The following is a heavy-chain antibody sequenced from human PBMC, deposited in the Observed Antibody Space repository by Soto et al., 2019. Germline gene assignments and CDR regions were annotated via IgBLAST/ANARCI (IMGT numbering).Heavy chain of an antibody. D-gene: IGHD3-22*01. Sequence: PGESLKISCAASGFTFSNAWMSWVRQAPGKGLEWVGRIKSKTDGGTTDYAAPVKGRFTISRDDSKNTLYLQMNSLKTEGTAVYYCTTGLLGYYLLWGQGTLVTVSS. CDR2: IKSKTDGGTT. J-gene: IGHJ4*02. CDR3: TTGLLGYYLL. V-gene: IGHV3-15*01. CDR1: GFTFSNAW.